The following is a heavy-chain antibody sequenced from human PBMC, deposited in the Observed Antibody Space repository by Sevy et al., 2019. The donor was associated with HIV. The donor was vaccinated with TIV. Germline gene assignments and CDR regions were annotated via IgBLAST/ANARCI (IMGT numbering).Heavy chain of an antibody. V-gene: IGHV3-64*02. CDR2: ISSNGGST. CDR1: GFSFSSYA. CDR3: AREGVGGYSYSLDY. D-gene: IGHD5-18*01. J-gene: IGHJ4*02. Sequence: GESLKISCAASGFSFSSYALHWVRQAPGKGLEYVSAISSNGGSTYYADSVKGRFTISRDNSKNTLYLQMGSLRAEDRAVYSCAREGVGGYSYSLDYWGQGTLVTFSS.